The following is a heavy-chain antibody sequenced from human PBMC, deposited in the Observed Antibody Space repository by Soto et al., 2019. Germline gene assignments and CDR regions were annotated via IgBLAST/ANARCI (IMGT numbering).Heavy chain of an antibody. V-gene: IGHV4-59*01. CDR3: ARAGTSTWYFDL. CDR1: VDSISTYY. Sequence: QVQMQESGPGLVKPSETLSLTCSVSVDSISTYYWNWIRQPPGGGLEWIGHSYHSGSTNYNPSLPSRVTMSLDTSKNHFSLKLSSVTAADTAVYYCARAGTSTWYFDLWGRGTLVTVSS. CDR2: SYHSGST. D-gene: IGHD1-1*01. J-gene: IGHJ2*01.